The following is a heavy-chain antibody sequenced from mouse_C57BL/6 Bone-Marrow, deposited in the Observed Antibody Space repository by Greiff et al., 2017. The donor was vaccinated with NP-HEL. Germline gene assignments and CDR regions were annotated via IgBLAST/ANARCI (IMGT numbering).Heavy chain of an antibody. D-gene: IGHD2-4*01. CDR3: ARTRDYPYAMDY. Sequence: QVQLKESGAELVRPGTSVKVSCKASGYAFTNYLIEWVKQRPGQGLEWIGVINPGSGGTNYNEKFKGKATLTADKSSSTGYMQLSSLTAEESAVYCCARTRDYPYAMDYWGQGTSVTVSS. CDR1: GYAFTNYL. V-gene: IGHV1-54*01. J-gene: IGHJ4*01. CDR2: INPGSGGT.